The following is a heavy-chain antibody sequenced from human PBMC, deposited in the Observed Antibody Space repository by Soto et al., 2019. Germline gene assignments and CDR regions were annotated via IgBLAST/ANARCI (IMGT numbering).Heavy chain of an antibody. CDR1: GFTFSSYG. Sequence: QVQLVESGGGVVQPGRSLRLSCAASGFTFSSYGMHWVRQAPGKGLEWVAVIWYDGSNKYYADSVKGRFTISRDNSKNTLYLQMNSLRAEDTAVYYCARGGRREPDAFDIWGQGTMVTVSS. D-gene: IGHD1-26*01. V-gene: IGHV3-30*19. CDR3: ARGGRREPDAFDI. J-gene: IGHJ3*02. CDR2: IWYDGSNK.